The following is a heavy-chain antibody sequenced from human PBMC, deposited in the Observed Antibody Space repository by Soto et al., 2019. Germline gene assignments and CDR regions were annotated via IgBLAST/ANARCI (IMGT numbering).Heavy chain of an antibody. D-gene: IGHD3-22*01. Sequence: ESGGGLVQPGGSLRLSCAASGFTFSSYDMHWVRQATGKGLEWVSAIGTAGDTYYPGSVKGRFTISRENAKNSLYLQMNSLRAGYTAVYYCARVSDYDSSGFSHWYFDLWGRGTLVTVSS. CDR1: GFTFSSYD. CDR3: ARVSDYDSSGFSHWYFDL. CDR2: IGTAGDT. J-gene: IGHJ2*01. V-gene: IGHV3-13*01.